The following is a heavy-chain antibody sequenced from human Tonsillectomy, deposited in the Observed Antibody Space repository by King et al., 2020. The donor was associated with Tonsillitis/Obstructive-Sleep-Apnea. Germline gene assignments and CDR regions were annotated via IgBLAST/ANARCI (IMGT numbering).Heavy chain of an antibody. J-gene: IGHJ4*02. CDR1: RGSVSTYY. CDR2: VSNSGSA. V-gene: IGHV4-59*02. CDR3: VKSRVPAAHYFDY. D-gene: IGHD2-2*01. Sequence: QLQESGPGLVKPSETLSLTCTVSRGSVSTYYWSWIRQPPGKGLEWIGYVSNSGSANYNPSLKSRVTLSIDTSKNQFSLRLRSVTAADTAVYYCVKSRVPAAHYFDYWGQGTLVTVSS.